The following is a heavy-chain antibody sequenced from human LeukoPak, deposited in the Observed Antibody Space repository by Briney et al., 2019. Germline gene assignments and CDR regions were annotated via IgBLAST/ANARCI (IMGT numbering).Heavy chain of an antibody. CDR2: ISWNNATI. Sequence: GGSLRLSCAASGFTFDDYAMHWVRKAPGKGMELVSGISWNNATINYADSVKGRFSISRENSKNCLYLQMNSLRAEDTAFYYCAKAVSSGTGTYYFDCWGQATLVTVSS. D-gene: IGHD6-19*01. CDR1: GFTFDDYA. CDR3: AKAVSSGTGTYYFDC. V-gene: IGHV3-9*01. J-gene: IGHJ4*02.